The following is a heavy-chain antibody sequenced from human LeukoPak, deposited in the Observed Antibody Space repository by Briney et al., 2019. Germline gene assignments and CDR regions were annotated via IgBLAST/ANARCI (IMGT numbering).Heavy chain of an antibody. D-gene: IGHD3-16*01. CDR3: ARGGYEYYYMDV. Sequence: LETLSLTCTVSGGSIGNYYWGWIRQPAGKGLEWIGRIYISGSTNYNPSLKSRVTMSVDTYKNQFSLKLSSVTAADTAVYYCARGGYEYYYMDVWGKGTTVTVSS. V-gene: IGHV4-4*07. J-gene: IGHJ6*03. CDR1: GGSIGNYY. CDR2: IYISGST.